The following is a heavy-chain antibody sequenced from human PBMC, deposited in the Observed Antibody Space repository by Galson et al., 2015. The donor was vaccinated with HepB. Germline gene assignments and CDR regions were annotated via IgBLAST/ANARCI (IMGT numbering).Heavy chain of an antibody. V-gene: IGHV1-69*13. CDR1: GGTFSSYA. Sequence: SVKVSCKASGGTFSSYAISWVRQAPGQGLEWMGGIIPIFGTANYAQKFQGRVTITADESTSTAYMELSSLRSEDTVVYYCARAARVPWDAFDIWGQGTMVTVSS. D-gene: IGHD6-6*01. CDR3: ARAARVPWDAFDI. CDR2: IIPIFGTA. J-gene: IGHJ3*02.